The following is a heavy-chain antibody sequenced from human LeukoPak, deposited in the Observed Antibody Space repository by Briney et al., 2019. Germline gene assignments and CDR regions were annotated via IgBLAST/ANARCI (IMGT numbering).Heavy chain of an antibody. D-gene: IGHD3-10*01. CDR1: GFTFSSYW. CDR2: IKSDGST. CDR3: ARAVTYFYGSVTYDWFDP. V-gene: IGHV3-74*01. Sequence: GGSLRLSCAASGFTFSSYWMHWVRQIPGKGLVWVSRIKSDGSTIYADAVKGRFTISRDNAKNTVYLQMNSLRAVDTAIYYCARAVTYFYGSVTYDWFDPWGQGTLVTVSS. J-gene: IGHJ5*02.